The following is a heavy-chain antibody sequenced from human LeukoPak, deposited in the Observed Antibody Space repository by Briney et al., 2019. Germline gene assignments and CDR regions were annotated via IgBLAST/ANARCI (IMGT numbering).Heavy chain of an antibody. J-gene: IGHJ4*02. CDR3: AKAGPKITYYYDSSGGNFDY. V-gene: IGHV3-23*01. Sequence: GGSLRLSCAASGFTFSSYAMSWVRQAPGKGLEWVSAISGSGGSTYYADSVKGRFTISRDNSKNTLYLQMNSLRAEDTAVYYCAKAGPKITYYYDSSGGNFDYWGQGTLVTVSS. D-gene: IGHD3-22*01. CDR2: ISGSGGST. CDR1: GFTFSSYA.